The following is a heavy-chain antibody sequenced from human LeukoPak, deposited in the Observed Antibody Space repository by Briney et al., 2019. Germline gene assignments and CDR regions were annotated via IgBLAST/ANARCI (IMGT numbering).Heavy chain of an antibody. CDR2: ISRDGSDT. Sequence: GGSLRLSCAASGFTLSPYWMHWVRQTPGKGLVWVSRISRDGSDTVYADSVKGRFTISRDNANETLYLQMNSLRGDDTAVYYCAREWDLPGAYYMDVWGKGTTVTVSS. V-gene: IGHV3-74*01. CDR3: AREWDLPGAYYMDV. D-gene: IGHD7-27*01. J-gene: IGHJ6*03. CDR1: GFTLSPYW.